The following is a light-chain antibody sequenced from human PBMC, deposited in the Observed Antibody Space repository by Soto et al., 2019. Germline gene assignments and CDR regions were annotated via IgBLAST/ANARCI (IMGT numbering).Light chain of an antibody. CDR1: QSLQHNNGNTL. J-gene: IGKJ1*01. CDR3: MQALQTPRT. V-gene: IGKV2-28*01. CDR2: LAS. Sequence: EIVMTQSPLSLTVTPGEPASISCKSSQSLQHNNGNTLLDWYMQKPGQSPQLLIYLASRRAPGANDRVSGSGSGTDFKLRISTVEDDDAAIYSSMQALQTPRTFGQGTKLEI.